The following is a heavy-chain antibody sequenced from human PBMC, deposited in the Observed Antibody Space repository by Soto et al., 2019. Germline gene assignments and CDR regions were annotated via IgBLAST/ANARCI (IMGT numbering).Heavy chain of an antibody. V-gene: IGHV4-59*01. J-gene: IGHJ6*02. D-gene: IGHD6-19*01. CDR1: GGSISSYY. Sequence: SETLSLTCTVSGGSISSYYWSWIRQPPGKGLEWIGYIYYSGSTNYNPSLKSRVTMSVDTSKNQFSLKLSSVTAADTAVYYCARSGGAVAGSSYYYYGMDVWGQGTTVTVSS. CDR2: IYYSGST. CDR3: ARSGGAVAGSSYYYYGMDV.